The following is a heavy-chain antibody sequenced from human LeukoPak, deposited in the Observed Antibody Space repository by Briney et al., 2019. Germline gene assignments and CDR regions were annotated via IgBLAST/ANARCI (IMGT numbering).Heavy chain of an antibody. J-gene: IGHJ4*02. Sequence: ASAKVSCKASGYTFTSYGISWVRQAPGQGLEWMGWISAYNGNTNYDQRLQGRVTMTTDTSTSTVYMELRSLRSDDTAVYYCARGGGYSGYDLIDYWGQGTLVTVSS. D-gene: IGHD5-12*01. V-gene: IGHV1-18*01. CDR1: GYTFTSYG. CDR2: ISAYNGNT. CDR3: ARGGGYSGYDLIDY.